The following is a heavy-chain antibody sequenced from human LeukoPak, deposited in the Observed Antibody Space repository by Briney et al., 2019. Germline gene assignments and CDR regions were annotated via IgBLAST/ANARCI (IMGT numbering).Heavy chain of an antibody. CDR1: GFTFSGSA. Sequence: QAGGSLRLSCAASGFTFSGSAMHWVRQASGKGLEWVGRIRSKANSYATAYASSVKGRFTISRDDSRNTAYLQMNSLKTEDTAVYYCAKGFRYSYAYTYWYFDLWVRGTLVTVSP. D-gene: IGHD5-18*01. V-gene: IGHV3-73*01. J-gene: IGHJ2*01. CDR2: IRSKANSYAT. CDR3: AKGFRYSYAYTYWYFDL.